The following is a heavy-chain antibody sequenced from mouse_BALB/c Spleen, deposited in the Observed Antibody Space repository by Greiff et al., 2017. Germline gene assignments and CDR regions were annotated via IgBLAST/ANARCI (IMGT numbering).Heavy chain of an antibody. Sequence: EVKLMESGGGLVQPGGSLKLSCAASGFTFSSYGMSWVRQTPDKRLELVATINSNGGSTYYPDSVKGRFTISRDNAKNTLYLQMSSLKSEDTAMYYCARANWDGFDYWGQGTTLTVSS. CDR3: ARANWDGFDY. CDR1: GFTFSSYG. D-gene: IGHD4-1*01. V-gene: IGHV5-6-3*01. CDR2: INSNGGST. J-gene: IGHJ2*01.